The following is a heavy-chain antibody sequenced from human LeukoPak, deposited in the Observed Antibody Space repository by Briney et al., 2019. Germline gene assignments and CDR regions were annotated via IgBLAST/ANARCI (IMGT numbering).Heavy chain of an antibody. Sequence: SETLSLTCAVYGGSFSGYYWSWIRQPPGKGLEWIGRIYYSGSTYYNPSLKSRVTISVDTSKNQFSLKLSSVTAADTAVYYCARVPKMATIPIDYWGQGTLVTVSS. D-gene: IGHD5-24*01. CDR1: GGSFSGYY. V-gene: IGHV4-34*01. CDR2: IYYSGST. J-gene: IGHJ4*02. CDR3: ARVPKMATIPIDY.